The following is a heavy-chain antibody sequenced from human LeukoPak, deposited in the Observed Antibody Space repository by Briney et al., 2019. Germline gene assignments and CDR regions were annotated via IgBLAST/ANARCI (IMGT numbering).Heavy chain of an antibody. D-gene: IGHD4-17*01. V-gene: IGHV5-51*01. CDR3: ARLGDLYGDYGIHDY. J-gene: IGHJ4*02. CDR1: GYSFTSYW. Sequence: GESLKISCKGSGYSFTSYWIGWVRQMPGKGLEGMGIIYPGDSDTRYSPSFQGQVTISADKSISTAYLQWSSLKASDTAMYYCARLGDLYGDYGIHDYWGQGTLVTVSS. CDR2: IYPGDSDT.